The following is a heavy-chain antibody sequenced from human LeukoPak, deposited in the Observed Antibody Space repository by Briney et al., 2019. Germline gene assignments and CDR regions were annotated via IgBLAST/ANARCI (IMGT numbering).Heavy chain of an antibody. CDR1: GFTFDAYA. CDR3: ARDKALYYFDY. Sequence: PGGSLRLSCAASGFTFDAYAMHWVRQAPGKGLEWVSGISWNGGGMGYAVSVKGRFTISRDNAKNSLYLQMNSLRAEDTAVYYCARDKALYYFDYGGRGPLVTVS. J-gene: IGHJ4*02. V-gene: IGHV3-9*01. CDR2: ISWNGGGM.